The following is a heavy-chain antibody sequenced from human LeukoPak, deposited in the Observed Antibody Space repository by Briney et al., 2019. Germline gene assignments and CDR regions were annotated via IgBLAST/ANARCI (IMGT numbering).Heavy chain of an antibody. Sequence: ASVKVSCKASGYTFTNHAINWVRQAPGQGLEYMGWIDTNTGNPTYAQAFTGRIVFSLDTSVSTACLQIRSLKADDTAVYFCARRSMVQHLDVWGKGTTVIVSS. CDR3: ARRSMVQHLDV. V-gene: IGHV7-4-1*02. CDR1: GYTFTNHA. J-gene: IGHJ6*04. CDR2: IDTNTGNP. D-gene: IGHD3-10*01.